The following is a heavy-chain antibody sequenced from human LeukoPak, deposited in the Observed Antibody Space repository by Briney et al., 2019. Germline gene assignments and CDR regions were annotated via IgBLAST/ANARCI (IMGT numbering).Heavy chain of an antibody. CDR1: GYTFTSYD. J-gene: IGHJ4*02. CDR2: MNPNSGNT. Sequence: ASVKVSCKASGYTFTSYDINWVRHATGQGLEWMGWMNPNSGNTGYAQKFQGRVTMTRNTSISTAYMELSSLRSEDTAVYYCARGIRRYSSSWCYFDYWGQGTLVTVSS. D-gene: IGHD6-13*01. CDR3: ARGIRRYSSSWCYFDY. V-gene: IGHV1-8*01.